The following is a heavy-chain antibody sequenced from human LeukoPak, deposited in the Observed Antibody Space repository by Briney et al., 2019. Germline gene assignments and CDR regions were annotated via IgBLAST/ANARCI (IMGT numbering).Heavy chain of an antibody. D-gene: IGHD3-10*01. J-gene: IGHJ4*02. Sequence: ASVKVSCKASGYTFTSYAMHWVRQAPGQRLEWMGWINAGNGNTKYSQEFQGRVTITRDTSASTAYMELSSLRSEDTTVYYCARDPRYYGSGFDYWGQGTLVTVSS. CDR1: GYTFTSYA. CDR2: INAGNGNT. CDR3: ARDPRYYGSGFDY. V-gene: IGHV1-3*03.